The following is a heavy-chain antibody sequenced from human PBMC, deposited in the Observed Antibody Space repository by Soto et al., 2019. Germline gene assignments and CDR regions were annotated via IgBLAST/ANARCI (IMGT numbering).Heavy chain of an antibody. CDR3: TRDQPITP. J-gene: IGHJ3*01. Sequence: GGSLRLSCTASGFTFGDYAMSWVRQAPGKGLEWVGFIRSKAYGGTADYAASVEGRFTISRDDSKSIAYLQMNSLKTEDTAVYFCTRDQPITPWGQGTMVTVSS. CDR1: GFTFGDYA. CDR2: IRSKAYGGTA. D-gene: IGHD3-10*01. V-gene: IGHV3-49*04.